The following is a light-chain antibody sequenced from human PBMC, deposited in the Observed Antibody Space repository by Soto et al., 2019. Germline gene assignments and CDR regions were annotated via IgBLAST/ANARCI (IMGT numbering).Light chain of an antibody. CDR1: QSVGSS. Sequence: EIVMTQSPVTLSVSPGDRATLSCGASQSVGSSVAWYQQKPGQAPRLLIYGASTRAADIPARFSGSGSGTDFTLTIISLQSEDSAVYDCHKYSKWPPFTFGPGTKVDFK. V-gene: IGKV3D-15*01. CDR2: GAS. CDR3: HKYSKWPPFT. J-gene: IGKJ3*01.